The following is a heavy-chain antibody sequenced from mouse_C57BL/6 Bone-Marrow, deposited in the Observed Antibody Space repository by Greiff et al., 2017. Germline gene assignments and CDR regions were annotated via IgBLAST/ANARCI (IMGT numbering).Heavy chain of an antibody. CDR3: TRGGGVTTVGYFDY. V-gene: IGHV1-15*01. CDR1: GYTFTDYE. CDR2: IEPETGGT. D-gene: IGHD1-1*01. Sequence: VQLQQSGAELVRPGASVTLSCKASGYTFTDYEMHWVKQTPVHGLEWIGAIEPETGGTAYNQKFKGKAILTADKSSSTAYMELRSLTSEDSSVYYCTRGGGVTTVGYFDYWGQGTTLTVSS. J-gene: IGHJ2*01.